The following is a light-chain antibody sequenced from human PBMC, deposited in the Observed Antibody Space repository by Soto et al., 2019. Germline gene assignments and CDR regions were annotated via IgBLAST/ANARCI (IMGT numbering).Light chain of an antibody. CDR3: QSYDSSLSAVV. J-gene: IGLJ2*01. Sequence: QAVVTQPTSVSGAPGQRVTISCTGSSSNIGATYHVHWYQQLPGTAPKLLIYGNTNRPSGVPDRFSGSKSGTSASLAITGLQAEDVAYYYCQSYDSSLSAVVFGGGTKLTVL. CDR2: GNT. CDR1: SSNIGATYH. V-gene: IGLV1-40*01.